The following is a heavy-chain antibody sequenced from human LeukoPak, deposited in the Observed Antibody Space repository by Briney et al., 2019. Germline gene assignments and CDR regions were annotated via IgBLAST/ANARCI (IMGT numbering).Heavy chain of an antibody. Sequence: SETLSLTCTVSGGSISSYYWSWIHQPPGKGLEWIGEINHSGSTNYNPSLKSRVTISVDTSKNQFSLKLSSVTAADTAVYYCARRPRYYGSGSYYRSNYYYYMDVWGKGTTVTISS. J-gene: IGHJ6*03. D-gene: IGHD3-10*01. V-gene: IGHV4-34*01. CDR3: ARRPRYYGSGSYYRSNYYYYMDV. CDR2: INHSGST. CDR1: GGSISSYY.